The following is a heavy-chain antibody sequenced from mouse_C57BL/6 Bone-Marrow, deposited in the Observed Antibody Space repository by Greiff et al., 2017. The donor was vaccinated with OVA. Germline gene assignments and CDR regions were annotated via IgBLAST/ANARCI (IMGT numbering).Heavy chain of an antibody. J-gene: IGHJ1*03. Sequence: QVQLQQSGAELVKPGASVKLSCKASGYTFTSYWMHWVKQRPGQGLEWIGMIHPNSGSTNYNEKFKSKATLTVDKSSSTAYMQLSSLTSEDSAVYYCAKFITTVEGYFDVWGTGTTVTVSS. CDR2: IHPNSGST. CDR3: AKFITTVEGYFDV. D-gene: IGHD1-1*01. CDR1: GYTFTSYW. V-gene: IGHV1-64*01.